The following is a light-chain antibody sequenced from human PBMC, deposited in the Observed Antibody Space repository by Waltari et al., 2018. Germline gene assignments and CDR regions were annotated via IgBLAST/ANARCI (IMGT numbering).Light chain of an antibody. J-gene: IGKJ1*01. V-gene: IGKV3-20*01. Sequence: EIVLTQSPGTLPLSLGERATVPCRARQSVSRALAWSPQKPGQAPRLLIYGASTRATGIPDRVRGSGAGTDFSLTISRLEPDDLAVYYCQHYLRLPVTFGQGTTVEI. CDR3: QHYLRLPVT. CDR1: QSVSRA. CDR2: GAS.